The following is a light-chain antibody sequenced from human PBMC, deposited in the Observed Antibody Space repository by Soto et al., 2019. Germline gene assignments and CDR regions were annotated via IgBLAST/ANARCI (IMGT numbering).Light chain of an antibody. J-gene: IGLJ2*01. Sequence: SYVLTQAPSVSVAPRQTATITCGGNDIRSKSVHWYHQRPGQPPVLVVYDDRKRPSGIPDRFSASNSGPTATLTISRVEAGDEGDYYCQVWDSDSEVVFGGGTQLTVL. CDR3: QVWDSDSEVV. CDR2: DDR. V-gene: IGLV3-21*02. CDR1: DIRSKS.